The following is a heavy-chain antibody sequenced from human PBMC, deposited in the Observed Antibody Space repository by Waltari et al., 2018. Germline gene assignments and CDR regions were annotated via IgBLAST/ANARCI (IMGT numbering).Heavy chain of an antibody. Sequence: QVQLVQSGAEVKKPGASVKVSCKASGYTFTSYDINWVRQATGQGLEWMGWMNPNSGNTGYAQKFQGRVTITRDTSASTAYMELSSLRSEDTAVYYCARSPGAAGMFDYWGQGTLVTVSS. J-gene: IGHJ4*02. V-gene: IGHV1-8*01. CDR3: ARSPGAAGMFDY. CDR2: MNPNSGNT. CDR1: GYTFTSYD. D-gene: IGHD6-13*01.